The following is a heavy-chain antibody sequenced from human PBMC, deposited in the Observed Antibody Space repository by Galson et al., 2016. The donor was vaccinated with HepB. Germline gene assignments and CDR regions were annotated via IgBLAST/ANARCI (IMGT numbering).Heavy chain of an antibody. CDR1: GFTFRNYY. J-gene: IGHJ4*02. CDR2: ISSNSTTI. CDR3: ARGRKWLAFDY. V-gene: IGHV3-11*01. Sequence: SLRLSCAASGFTFRNYYMTWVRQAPGKGLEWVSYISSNSTTIYYADSVKGRFTISRDNAKNSVFLQINSLRAEDTAVYYCARGRKWLAFDYWGQGTLVTVSS. D-gene: IGHD6-19*01.